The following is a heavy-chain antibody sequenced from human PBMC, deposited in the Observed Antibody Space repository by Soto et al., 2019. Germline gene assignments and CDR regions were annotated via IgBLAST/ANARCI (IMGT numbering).Heavy chain of an antibody. J-gene: IGHJ4*02. CDR1: GGTFSSYT. V-gene: IGHV1-69*02. D-gene: IGHD5-12*01. CDR2: IIPILGIA. Sequence: SVKVSCKASGGTFSSYTISWVRQAPGQGLEWMGRIIPILGIANYAQKFQGRVTITADKSTSTAYMELSSLRSEDTAVYYCARGYSGYDYVDYWGQGTLVTVSS. CDR3: ARGYSGYDYVDY.